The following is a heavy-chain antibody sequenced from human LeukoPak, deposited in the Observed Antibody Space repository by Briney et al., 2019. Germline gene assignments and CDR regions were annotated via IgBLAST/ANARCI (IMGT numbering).Heavy chain of an antibody. J-gene: IGHJ4*02. CDR2: IYYSGST. D-gene: IGHD1-26*01. CDR3: ARGVGATNYFDY. V-gene: IGHV4-61*08. Sequence: KTSETLSLTCTVSGGSISSGGYYWSWIRQHPGKGLEWIGYIYYSGSTNYNPSLKSRVTISVDTSKNQFSLKLSSVTAADTAVYYCARGVGATNYFDYWGQGTLVTVSS. CDR1: GGSISSGGYY.